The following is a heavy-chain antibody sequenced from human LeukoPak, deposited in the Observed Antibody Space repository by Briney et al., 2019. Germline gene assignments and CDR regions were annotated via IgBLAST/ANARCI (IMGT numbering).Heavy chain of an antibody. Sequence: SETLPLTCTVSGGSISSGDYYWSWIRQPPGKGLEWIGYIYYSGSTYYIPSLKSRVTISVDTSKNQFSLKLSSVTAADTAVYYCAREGSTTVTTDYWGQGTLVTVSS. CDR2: IYYSGST. CDR1: GGSISSGDYY. J-gene: IGHJ4*02. CDR3: AREGSTTVTTDY. D-gene: IGHD4-17*01. V-gene: IGHV4-30-4*01.